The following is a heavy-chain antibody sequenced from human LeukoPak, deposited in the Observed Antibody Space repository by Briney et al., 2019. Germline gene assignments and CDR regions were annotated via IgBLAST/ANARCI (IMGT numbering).Heavy chain of an antibody. D-gene: IGHD3-3*01. J-gene: IGHJ4*02. Sequence: SQTLSLTCTVSGGSISSGSYYWSWIRQPAGKGLEWIGRIYTSGSTNYNPSLKSRVTISVDTSKNQFSLKLSSVTVADTAVYYCAGSPYYDFWSGTHYWGQGTLVTVSS. CDR3: AGSPYYDFWSGTHY. V-gene: IGHV4-61*02. CDR2: IYTSGST. CDR1: GGSISSGSYY.